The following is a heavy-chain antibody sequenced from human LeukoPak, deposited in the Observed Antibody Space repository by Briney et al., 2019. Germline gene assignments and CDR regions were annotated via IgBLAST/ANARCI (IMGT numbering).Heavy chain of an antibody. Sequence: ASVKHSCKASGYTFTSHAMNWVREAPGQGLEWMGWINTNTGNPTYAQGFTGRFVFSLDTSVSTAYLQISSLKAEDTAVYYCARGYSYGLLDYWGQGTLVTVSS. V-gene: IGHV7-4-1*02. CDR3: ARGYSYGLLDY. CDR2: INTNTGNP. CDR1: GYTFTSHA. J-gene: IGHJ4*02. D-gene: IGHD5-18*01.